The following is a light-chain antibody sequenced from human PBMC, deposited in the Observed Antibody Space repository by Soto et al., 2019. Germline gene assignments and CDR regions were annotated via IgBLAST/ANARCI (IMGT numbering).Light chain of an antibody. CDR1: QGISSY. V-gene: IGKV1-9*01. CDR3: QQLNSYVL. CDR2: AAS. J-gene: IGKJ4*01. Sequence: IQLTQSPSSLSASVGDRATITCRASQGISSYLAWYQQKPGQAPKLLIYAASTLQSGVPSMFGGSGSGTDFTLTISSLQPEDFASYYCQQLNSYVLFGGGTKVEIK.